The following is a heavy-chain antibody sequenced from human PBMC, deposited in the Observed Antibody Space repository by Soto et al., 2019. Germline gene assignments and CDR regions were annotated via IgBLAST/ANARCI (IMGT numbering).Heavy chain of an antibody. CDR3: AKLDGSGSYYDSLPPDYYYYGMDV. Sequence: GGSLRLSCAASGFTFSSYAMSWVRQAPGKGLEWVSAISGSGGSTYYADSVKGRFTISRDNSKNTLYLQMNSLRAEDTAVYYCAKLDGSGSYYDSLPPDYYYYGMDVWGQGTTVTVSS. J-gene: IGHJ6*02. D-gene: IGHD3-10*01. CDR2: ISGSGGST. V-gene: IGHV3-23*01. CDR1: GFTFSSYA.